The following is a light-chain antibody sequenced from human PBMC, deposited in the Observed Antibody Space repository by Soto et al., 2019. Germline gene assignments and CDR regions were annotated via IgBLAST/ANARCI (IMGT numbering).Light chain of an antibody. J-gene: IGLJ2*01. CDR2: STN. V-gene: IGLV8-61*01. Sequence: QAVVSQEPSFSVSPGGTVMLTCGLTSGSVLTSYYPSWYQQTPGQAPRTLFYSTNIRSSGVPDRFSGSILGTKTALTITWAQADDESDYYCALYVGSGTVVFGGGTKLTVL. CDR1: SGSVLTSYY. CDR3: ALYVGSGTVV.